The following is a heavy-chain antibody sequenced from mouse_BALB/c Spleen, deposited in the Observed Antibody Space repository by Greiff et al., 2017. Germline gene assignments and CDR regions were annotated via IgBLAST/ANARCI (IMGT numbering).Heavy chain of an antibody. D-gene: IGHD2-1*01. Sequence: VQLKESGGGLVQPGGSRKLSCAASGFTFSSFGMHWVRQAPEKGLEWVAYISSGSSTIYYADTVKGRFTISRDNPKNTLFLQMTSLRSEDTAMYYCARVPRIYYYAMDYWGQGTSVTVSS. CDR2: ISSGSSTI. V-gene: IGHV5-17*02. J-gene: IGHJ4*01. CDR3: ARVPRIYYYAMDY. CDR1: GFTFSSFG.